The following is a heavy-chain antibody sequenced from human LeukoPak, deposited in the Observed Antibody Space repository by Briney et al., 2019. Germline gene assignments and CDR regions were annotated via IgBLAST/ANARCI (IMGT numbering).Heavy chain of an antibody. D-gene: IGHD6-13*01. CDR2: IRYDGSNK. Sequence: GGSLRLSCAASGFTFSSYWMSWVRQAPGKGLEWVAFIRYDGSNKYYADSVKGRFTISRDNSKNTLYLQMNSLRAEDTAVYYCPAGTSELDYWGQGTLVTVSS. CDR3: PAGTSELDY. CDR1: GFTFSSYW. V-gene: IGHV3-30*02. J-gene: IGHJ4*02.